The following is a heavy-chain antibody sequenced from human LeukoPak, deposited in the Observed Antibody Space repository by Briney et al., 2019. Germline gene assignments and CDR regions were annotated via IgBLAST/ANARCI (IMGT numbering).Heavy chain of an antibody. D-gene: IGHD3-22*01. CDR3: ARGPTYYYDSSGYEVGY. J-gene: IGHJ4*02. CDR2: ISWNSGSI. CDR1: GFSFDDYA. Sequence: PGRSLRLSCAASGFSFDDYAMHWVRQAPGKGLEWVSGISWNSGSIAYADSVKGRFTISRDNAKNSLYLQMNSLRAEDTAVYYCARGPTYYYDSSGYEVGYWGQGTLVTVSS. V-gene: IGHV3-9*01.